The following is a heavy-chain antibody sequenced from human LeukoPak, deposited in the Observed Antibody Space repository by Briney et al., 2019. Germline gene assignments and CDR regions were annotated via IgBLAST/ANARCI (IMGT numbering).Heavy chain of an antibody. CDR3: ARQIAVAGTGWFDP. Sequence: SQTLSLTCAISGDIVSSNSAAWHWIRQSPSRGLEWLERTYYRSHWYNDYAVSVKSRITINPDTSKNQSSPQLNSVTPEDTAVYHCARQIAVAGTGWFDPWGQGTLVTVSS. CDR1: GDIVSSNSAA. D-gene: IGHD6-19*01. J-gene: IGHJ5*02. V-gene: IGHV6-1*01. CDR2: TYYRSHWYN.